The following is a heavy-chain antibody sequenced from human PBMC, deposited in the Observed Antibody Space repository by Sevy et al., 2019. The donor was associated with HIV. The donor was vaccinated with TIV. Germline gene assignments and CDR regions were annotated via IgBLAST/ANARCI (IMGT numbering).Heavy chain of an antibody. D-gene: IGHD2-2*01. Sequence: GVSLRLSCAASGFTFSSYAMSWVRQAPGKGLEWVSAISGSGGSTYYADSVKGRFTISRDNSKNTLYLQMNSLRAEDTAVYYCAKDWDIVVVPAAKAAGYYYYGMDVWGQGTTVTVSS. J-gene: IGHJ6*02. CDR3: AKDWDIVVVPAAKAAGYYYYGMDV. CDR2: ISGSGGST. V-gene: IGHV3-23*01. CDR1: GFTFSSYA.